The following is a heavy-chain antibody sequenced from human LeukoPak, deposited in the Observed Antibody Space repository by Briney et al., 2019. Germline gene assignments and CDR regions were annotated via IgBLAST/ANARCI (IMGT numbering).Heavy chain of an antibody. J-gene: IGHJ4*02. V-gene: IGHV3-30*18. D-gene: IGHD4-17*01. Sequence: PGRSLTLSCAASGFTFSSYRMHWVRQAPGKGLAWVAVISYDGSNKYYADSVKGRFTISRDNSKNTLYLQMNSLRAEDTGVYYCAKDWPTVTTELYWGQATLVTVSS. CDR2: ISYDGSNK. CDR1: GFTFSSYR. CDR3: AKDWPTVTTELY.